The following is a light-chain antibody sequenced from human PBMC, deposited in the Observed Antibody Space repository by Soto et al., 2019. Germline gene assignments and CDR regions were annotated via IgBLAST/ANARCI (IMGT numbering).Light chain of an antibody. Sequence: QAVVTQPPSASGTPGQRVTISCSGSSSNIGGNTVNWYQQLPGTAPKVLIFINNQRPSVVPDRFSGSKSGTSASLAISGLQSEDEADYYCSAWDDSLNGVIFGGGTKLTVL. CDR1: SSNIGGNT. CDR2: INN. V-gene: IGLV1-44*01. CDR3: SAWDDSLNGVI. J-gene: IGLJ2*01.